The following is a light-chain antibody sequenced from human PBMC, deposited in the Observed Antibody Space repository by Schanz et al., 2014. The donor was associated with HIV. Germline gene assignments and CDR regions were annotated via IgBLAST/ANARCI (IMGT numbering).Light chain of an antibody. V-gene: IGLV2-14*03. CDR3: CSYTTTSTYV. CDR2: DVS. J-gene: IGLJ1*01. CDR1: SSDVGFYKY. Sequence: QSALTQPASVSGSPGQSITISCTGTSSDVGFYKYVSWFQQHPGKAPKLMIYDVSNRPSGVSSRFSGSKSGNTASLTISGLQAEDEADYYCCSYTTTSTYVFGAGTKVTVL.